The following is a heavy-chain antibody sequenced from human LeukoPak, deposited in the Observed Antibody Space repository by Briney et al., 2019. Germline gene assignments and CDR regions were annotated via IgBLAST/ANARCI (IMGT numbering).Heavy chain of an antibody. V-gene: IGHV4-34*01. J-gene: IGHJ6*02. Sequence: SETLSLTCAVYGGSFSGYYWSWIRQPPGKGLEWIGEINHSGSTNHNPSLKSRVTISVDTSKNQFSLKLSSVTAADTAVYYCARGIITMVRGVIIYYYGMDVWGQGTTVTVSS. D-gene: IGHD3-10*01. CDR1: GGSFSGYY. CDR2: INHSGST. CDR3: ARGIITMVRGVIIYYYGMDV.